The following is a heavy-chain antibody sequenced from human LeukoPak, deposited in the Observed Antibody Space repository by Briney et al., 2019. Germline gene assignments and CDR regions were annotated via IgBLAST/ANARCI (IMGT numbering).Heavy chain of an antibody. Sequence: SETLSLTCIVSGGSISSISSNNYHWGWIRQPPGKGLEWVGSIYYSGSTYYNPSLKSRVTISVDTSKNQFSLKLSSVTAADTAVYYCARGPLTRLRSYFLYWGQGTLVTVSS. D-gene: IGHD5/OR15-5a*01. CDR3: ARGPLTRLRSYFLY. CDR1: GGSISSISSNNYH. CDR2: IYYSGST. J-gene: IGHJ4*02. V-gene: IGHV4-39*07.